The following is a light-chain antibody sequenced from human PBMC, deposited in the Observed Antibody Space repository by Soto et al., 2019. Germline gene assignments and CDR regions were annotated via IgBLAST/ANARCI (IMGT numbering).Light chain of an antibody. CDR1: QSVGRN. CDR3: QQRSNWPPT. CDR2: DAS. Sequence: EIVLTQSPATLSLSPGERATLSCRASQSVGRNLAWYQQKPGQAPRLLIYDASNRATGIPARFSGGESGTDFTLTISSLEPEDFAVYYCQQRSNWPPTFGQGTKV. J-gene: IGKJ1*01. V-gene: IGKV3-11*01.